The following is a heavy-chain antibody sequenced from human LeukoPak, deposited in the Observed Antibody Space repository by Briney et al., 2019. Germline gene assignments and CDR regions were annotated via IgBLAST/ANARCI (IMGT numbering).Heavy chain of an antibody. CDR3: ARDYDSSSDY. CDR2: VYHSGST. Sequence: PSETLSLTCAVSGYSITSGYYWGWIRQPPGKGLEWIGSVYHSGSTYYNPSLKSRVTISVDTSKNQFSLKLNSVTAADTAMYYCARDYDSSSDYWGQGTLVTVSS. CDR1: GYSITSGYY. D-gene: IGHD3-22*01. V-gene: IGHV4-38-2*02. J-gene: IGHJ4*02.